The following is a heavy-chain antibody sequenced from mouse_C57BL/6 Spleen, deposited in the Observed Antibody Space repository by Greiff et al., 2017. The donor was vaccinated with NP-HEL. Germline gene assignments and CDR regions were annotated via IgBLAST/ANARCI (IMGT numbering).Heavy chain of an antibody. CDR3: ARAWLRRGFAY. D-gene: IGHD2-2*01. V-gene: IGHV1-50*01. J-gene: IGHJ3*01. Sequence: VQLQQPGAELVKPGASVKLSCKASGYTFTSYWMQWVKQRPGQGLEWIGEIDPSDSYTNYNQKFKGKATLTVDTSSSTAYMQLSSLTSEDSAVYYCARAWLRRGFAYWGQGTLVTVSA. CDR1: GYTFTSYW. CDR2: IDPSDSYT.